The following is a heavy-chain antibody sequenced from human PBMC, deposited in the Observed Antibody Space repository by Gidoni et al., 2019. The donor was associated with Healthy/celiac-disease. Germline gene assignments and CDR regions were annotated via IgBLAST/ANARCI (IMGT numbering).Heavy chain of an antibody. CDR3: AREQREGYYYYYGMDV. CDR2: IIPIFGTA. D-gene: IGHD6-25*01. CDR1: GGTFSSCA. Sequence: SSVKVSCTASGGTFSSCAISWVRQAPGQGLEWMGGIIPIFGTANYAQKFQGRVTITADESTSTAYMELSSLRSEDTAVYYCAREQREGYYYYYGMDVWGQGTMVTVSS. J-gene: IGHJ6*02. V-gene: IGHV1-69*01.